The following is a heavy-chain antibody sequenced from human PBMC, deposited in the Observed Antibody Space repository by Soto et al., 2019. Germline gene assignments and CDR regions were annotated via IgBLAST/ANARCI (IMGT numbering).Heavy chain of an antibody. CDR2: IYYRGNT. D-gene: IGHD3-9*01. Sequence: QLQLQESGPGLVKPSETLSLTCSVSGDSINSDNYYWGWIRQPPGKGLEWIGSIYYRGNTYYNPSRKTRVTISPDKSKSSFSLKLNPVTAADSAVYFCARLEGLATISYYFDYWGQGTLVTVSS. J-gene: IGHJ4*02. V-gene: IGHV4-39*01. CDR3: ARLEGLATISYYFDY. CDR1: GDSINSDNYY.